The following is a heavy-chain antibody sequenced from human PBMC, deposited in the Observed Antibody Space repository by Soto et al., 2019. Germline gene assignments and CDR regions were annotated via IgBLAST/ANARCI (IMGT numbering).Heavy chain of an antibody. CDR3: ARGGALSTSWYWGDGLDS. D-gene: IGHD6-13*01. J-gene: IGHJ4*02. CDR1: GYSFSSHA. CDR2: IIPVFGTP. V-gene: IGHV1-69*06. Sequence: QVQLEQSGSEVQKSGSSVKVSCTASGYSFSSHAITWVRQAPGQGLEWMGGIIPVFGTPTYAQKFQGRLTISADKSTNASSLELRSLRSEDTGVYYCARGGALSTSWYWGDGLDSWGQGTQVTVSS.